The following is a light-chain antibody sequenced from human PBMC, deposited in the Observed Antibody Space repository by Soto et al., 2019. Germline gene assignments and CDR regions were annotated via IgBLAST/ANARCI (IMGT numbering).Light chain of an antibody. Sequence: QSALTQPASVSGSPGQSITISCTGTSSDVGGYNYVSWYQQHPGKAPKLMIYEVSNRPSGVSNRFSDSKSGNTASLTISGLQAEDEADYYCSSYTSSSTLVFGGGTKLTFL. CDR3: SSYTSSSTLV. J-gene: IGLJ2*01. CDR2: EVS. V-gene: IGLV2-14*01. CDR1: SSDVGGYNY.